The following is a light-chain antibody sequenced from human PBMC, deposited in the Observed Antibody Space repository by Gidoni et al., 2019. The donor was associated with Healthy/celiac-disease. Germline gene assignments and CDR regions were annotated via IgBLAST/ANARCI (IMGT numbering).Light chain of an antibody. Sequence: SYVLTQPPSVSVAPGKTARSTWGGHNIGSKSVHWYQQKPGQAPVLVIYYASDRPPGLPERFSGANSGNTATLTISRVEAGDEADYYCQVWDSSSDPNWVFGGGTKLTVL. J-gene: IGLJ3*02. CDR2: YAS. CDR3: QVWDSSSDPNWV. V-gene: IGLV3-21*04. CDR1: NIGSKS.